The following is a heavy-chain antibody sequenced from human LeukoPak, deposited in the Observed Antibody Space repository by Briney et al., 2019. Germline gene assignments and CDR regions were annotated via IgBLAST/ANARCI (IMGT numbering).Heavy chain of an antibody. CDR3: ARDRGGSYGAYYYYGMDV. D-gene: IGHD1-26*01. CDR2: IYTSGST. Sequence: LETPSLTCTVSGGSISSYYWSWIRQPAGKGLEWIGRIYTSGSTNYNPSLKSRVTMSVDTSKNQFSLKLSSVTAADTAVYYCARDRGGSYGAYYYYGMDVWGQGTTVTVSS. CDR1: GGSISSYY. V-gene: IGHV4-4*07. J-gene: IGHJ6*02.